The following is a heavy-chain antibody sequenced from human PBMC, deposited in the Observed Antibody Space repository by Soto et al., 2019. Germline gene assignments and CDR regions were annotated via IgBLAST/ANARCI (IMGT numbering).Heavy chain of an antibody. J-gene: IGHJ4*02. CDR2: ISGSGDKT. CDR3: AKRNTMTRGGPAFDY. CDR1: GFTGSSYA. V-gene: IGHV3-23*01. Sequence: EVQLLESGGGLAQTGGSLRLSCAASGFTGSSYAMNWVRQAPGKGLEWVSFISGSGDKTYYADSVKGRFTISRDNSKSTLSLQMNSLRAEDTAVYYCAKRNTMTRGGPAFDYSGQGTLVTVSS. D-gene: IGHD3-10*01.